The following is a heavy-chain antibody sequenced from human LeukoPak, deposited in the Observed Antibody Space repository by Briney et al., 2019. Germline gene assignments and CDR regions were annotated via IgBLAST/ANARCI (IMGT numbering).Heavy chain of an antibody. CDR3: ARRGIWIQWNFKY. J-gene: IGHJ1*01. D-gene: IGHD1-7*01. V-gene: IGHV4-34*01. Sequence: KPSETLSLTCAVEGGSFNDYYWSWVRQSPEKGLEWIAEINQGGSTIYNPSLSNRVTMSIDTTRKHISLQLAWLTAADTAVYFCARRGIWIQWNFKYWGQGVLVTVSS. CDR2: INQGGST. CDR1: GGSFNDYY.